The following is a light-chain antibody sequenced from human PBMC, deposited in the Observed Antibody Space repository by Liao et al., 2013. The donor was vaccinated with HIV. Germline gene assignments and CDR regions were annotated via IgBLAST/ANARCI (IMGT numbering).Light chain of an antibody. CDR3: QAWDTDIVV. CDR1: KLGHKY. J-gene: IGLJ2*01. Sequence: SYELTQPPSVSVSPGQTASITCSGDKLGHKYACWYQQRPGQSPVLVIYQDTKRPSGIPARFSGSNSGNTATLTISGTQAMDGGDYYCQAWDTDIVVFGGGTKLAVL. CDR2: QDT. V-gene: IGLV3-1*01.